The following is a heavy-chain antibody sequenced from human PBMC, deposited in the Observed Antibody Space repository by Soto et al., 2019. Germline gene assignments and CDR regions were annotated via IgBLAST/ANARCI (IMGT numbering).Heavy chain of an antibody. J-gene: IGHJ4*02. CDR3: ARGTIAAAGI. Sequence: PSETLSLTCAVYGGSFSGYYWSWIRQPPGKGLEWIGEINHSGSTNYNPSLKSRVTISVDTSKNQFSLKLSSVTAADTAVYYCARGTIAAAGIWGQGTLVTVSS. CDR2: INHSGST. V-gene: IGHV4-34*01. D-gene: IGHD6-13*01. CDR1: GGSFSGYY.